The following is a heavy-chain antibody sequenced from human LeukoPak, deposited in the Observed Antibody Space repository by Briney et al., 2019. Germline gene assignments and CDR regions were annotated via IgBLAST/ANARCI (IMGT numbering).Heavy chain of an antibody. J-gene: IGHJ6*02. CDR2: IKSKTDGGTT. CDR1: GFTFSNAW. Sequence: GGSLRLSCAASGFTFSNAWMSWVRQAPGKGLEWVGRIKSKTDGGTTDYAAPVKGRFTISRDDSKNTLYLQMNSLKTGDTAVYYCTTDTKDSSGYSNYYYYGMDVWGQGTTVTVSS. D-gene: IGHD3-22*01. V-gene: IGHV3-15*01. CDR3: TTDTKDSSGYSNYYYYGMDV.